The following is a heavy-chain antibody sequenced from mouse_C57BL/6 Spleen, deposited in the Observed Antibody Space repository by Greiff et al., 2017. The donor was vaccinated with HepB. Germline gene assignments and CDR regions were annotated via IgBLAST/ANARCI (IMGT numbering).Heavy chain of an antibody. CDR1: GFNIKNTY. Sequence: EVMLVESVAELVRPGASVKLSCTASGFNIKNTYMHWVKQRPEQGLEWIGRIDPANGNTKYAPKFQGKATITADTSSNTACLQLSRLTSEDTAIYYCARWGTTVVSYWYFDVWGTGTTVTVSS. CDR2: IDPANGNT. V-gene: IGHV14-3*01. D-gene: IGHD1-1*01. J-gene: IGHJ1*03. CDR3: ARWGTTVVSYWYFDV.